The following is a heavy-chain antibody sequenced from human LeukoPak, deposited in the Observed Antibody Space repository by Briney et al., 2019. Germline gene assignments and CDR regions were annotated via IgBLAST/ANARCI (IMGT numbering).Heavy chain of an antibody. CDR3: ASYYASGVSAYNYYGMDV. CDR2: MSHNKGT. Sequence: SETLSLTCAVSGHSISTGYYWGWIRQPPGKGLEWIGSMSHNKGTYYNPSLKSRVTISMDTSKNQISLRLTSVTAADTAVYYCASYYASGVSAYNYYGMDVWGKGTTVTVSS. CDR1: GHSISTGYY. V-gene: IGHV4-38-2*01. D-gene: IGHD3-10*01. J-gene: IGHJ6*04.